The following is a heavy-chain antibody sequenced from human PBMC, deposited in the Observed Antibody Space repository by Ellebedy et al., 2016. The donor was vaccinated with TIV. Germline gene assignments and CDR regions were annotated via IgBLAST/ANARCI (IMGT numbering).Heavy chain of an antibody. J-gene: IGHJ4*02. CDR3: AKAAAGSQDRLDY. CDR1: GFTFTNYY. V-gene: IGHV3-21*01. D-gene: IGHD6-13*01. Sequence: GGSLRLXXSASGFTFTNYYFNWVRQAPGKGLEWVASISSSITYIYYADSVKGRFTVSRDNARDTLFLQMNSLRVEDTAIYYCAKAAAGSQDRLDYWGQGTLVSVSS. CDR2: ISSSITYI.